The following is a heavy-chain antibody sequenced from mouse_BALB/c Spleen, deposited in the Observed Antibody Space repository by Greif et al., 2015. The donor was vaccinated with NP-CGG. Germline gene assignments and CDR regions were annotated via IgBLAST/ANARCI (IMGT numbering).Heavy chain of an antibody. D-gene: IGHD1-1*01. CDR1: GFTFTDYY. Sequence: VQLKHSGGGLVQPGGSLRLSCATSGFTFTDYYMSWVRQPPGKALEWLGFIRNKANGYTTEYSASVKGRFTISRDNSQSVLYLQMNTLRAEDSATYYCARRDYGSSYAMDYWGQGTSVTVSS. CDR3: ARRDYGSSYAMDY. J-gene: IGHJ4*01. CDR2: IRNKANGYTT. V-gene: IGHV7-3*02.